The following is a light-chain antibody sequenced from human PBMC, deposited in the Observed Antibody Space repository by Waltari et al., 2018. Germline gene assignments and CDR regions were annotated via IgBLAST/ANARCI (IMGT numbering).Light chain of an antibody. CDR3: QEYSTYSRT. CDR1: QSVIGW. J-gene: IGKJ1*01. Sequence: IQTTQSPSTLSASVGDLITVTCRASQSVIGWLAWYQQKPGKAPNPLIYKASTLESGVPSRFSGSGSGTEFTLTISSLQPDDFATYYCQEYSTYSRTFGQGTKVEIK. V-gene: IGKV1-5*03. CDR2: KAS.